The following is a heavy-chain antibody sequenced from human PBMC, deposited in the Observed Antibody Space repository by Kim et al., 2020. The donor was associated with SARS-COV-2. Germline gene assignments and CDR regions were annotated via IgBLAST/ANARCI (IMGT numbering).Heavy chain of an antibody. Sequence: SETLSLTCTVSGGSISSSSYYWCWIRQPPGKGLDWIGSIYYSGSTYYNPSLKSRVTISVDTSKNQFSLKLSSVTAADTAVYYCASLRRGAVAGIIGTSNNWFDPWGQGTLVTVSS. CDR2: IYYSGST. D-gene: IGHD6-19*01. J-gene: IGHJ5*02. V-gene: IGHV4-39*01. CDR3: ASLRRGAVAGIIGTSNNWFDP. CDR1: GGSISSSSYY.